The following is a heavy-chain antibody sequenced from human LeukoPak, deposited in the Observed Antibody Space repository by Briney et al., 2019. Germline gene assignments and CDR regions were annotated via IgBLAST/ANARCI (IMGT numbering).Heavy chain of an antibody. J-gene: IGHJ4*02. CDR1: GYTXTGYY. V-gene: IGHV1-2*02. D-gene: IGHD5-18*01. CDR2: INPNSGGT. Sequence: ASVKVSCKASGYTXTGYYMHWVRXXPXXXXEWXGWINPNSGGTNYAQKFQGRVTMTRDTSISTAYMELSRLRSDDTAVYYCASGDTAMAPGYWGQGTLVTVSS. CDR3: ASGDTAMAPGY.